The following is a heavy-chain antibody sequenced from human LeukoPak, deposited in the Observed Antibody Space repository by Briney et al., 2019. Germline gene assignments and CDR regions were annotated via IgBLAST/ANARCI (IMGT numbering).Heavy chain of an antibody. CDR2: ISGSGDST. J-gene: IGHJ4*02. CDR3: ARDLTTVTTGNY. V-gene: IGHV3-23*01. CDR1: GFTFRNYA. D-gene: IGHD4-11*01. Sequence: GGSLRLSCGASGFTFRNYAMIWVRQAPGKGLEWVSAISGSGDSTYYADSVKGRFTISRDNAKNSLYLQMNSLRAEDTAVYYCARDLTTVTTGNYWGQGTLATVSS.